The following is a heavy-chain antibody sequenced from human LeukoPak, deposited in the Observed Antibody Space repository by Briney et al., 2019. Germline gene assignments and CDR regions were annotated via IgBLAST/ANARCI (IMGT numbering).Heavy chain of an antibody. J-gene: IGHJ4*02. CDR1: GGSISNISYY. CDR2: IYYSGST. Sequence: PSETLSLTCIVSGGSISNISYYWGWIRQPPGKGLEWIGYIYYSGSTNYNPSLKSRVTISVDTSRNQFSLNLSSVTAADTAVYYCHRAFDYWGQGTLVTVSP. V-gene: IGHV4-61*05. D-gene: IGHD3-10*01. CDR3: HRAFDY.